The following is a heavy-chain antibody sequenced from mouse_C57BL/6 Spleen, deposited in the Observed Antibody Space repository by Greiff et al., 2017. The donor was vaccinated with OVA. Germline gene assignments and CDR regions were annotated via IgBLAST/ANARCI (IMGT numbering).Heavy chain of an antibody. V-gene: IGHV1-50*01. Sequence: QVQLQQPGAELVKPGASVKLSCKASGYTFTSYWMQWVKQRPGQGLEWIGEIDPSDSNTNYNQKFKGKATLTVDTSSSTAYMQLSSLTSEDSAVDYCARKVNYGSSYWYFDVWGTGTTVTVSS. CDR1: GYTFTSYW. J-gene: IGHJ1*03. CDR2: IDPSDSNT. D-gene: IGHD1-1*01. CDR3: ARKVNYGSSYWYFDV.